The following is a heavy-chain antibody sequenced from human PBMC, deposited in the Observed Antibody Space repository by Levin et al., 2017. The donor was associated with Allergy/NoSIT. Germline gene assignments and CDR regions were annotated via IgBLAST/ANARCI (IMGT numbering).Heavy chain of an antibody. Sequence: SCAASGFTFSSYAMSWVRQAPGKGLEWVSGISGSGGSTYYADSVKGRFTISRDNSKNTLYLQLNSLRAEDTAVYYCAKDRPTYYDFWSGYYGGGIDYWGQGTLVTVSS. CDR2: ISGSGGST. D-gene: IGHD3-3*01. CDR1: GFTFSSYA. J-gene: IGHJ4*02. CDR3: AKDRPTYYDFWSGYYGGGIDY. V-gene: IGHV3-23*01.